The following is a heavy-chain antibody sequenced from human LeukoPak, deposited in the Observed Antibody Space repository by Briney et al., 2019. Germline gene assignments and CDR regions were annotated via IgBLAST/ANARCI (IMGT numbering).Heavy chain of an antibody. J-gene: IGHJ2*01. V-gene: IGHV3-21*01. CDR1: GFTFSSYS. CDR2: ISSSSSYI. CDR3: ASAASGGVWYLDL. D-gene: IGHD3-16*01. Sequence: PGGSLRLSCAASGFTFSSYSMNWVRQAPGKGLEWVSSISSSSSYIYYADSVKGRFTISRDNAKNSLYLQMNSLRAEDTAVYYCASAASGGVWYLDLWGRGTLVTVSS.